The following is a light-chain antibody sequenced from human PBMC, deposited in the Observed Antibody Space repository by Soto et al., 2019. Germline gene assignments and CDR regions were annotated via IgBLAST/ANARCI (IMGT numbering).Light chain of an antibody. CDR3: QQYNRYWT. CDR1: QSISSW. V-gene: IGKV1-5*03. J-gene: IGKJ1*01. CDR2: KAS. Sequence: DIQMTQSPSTLSASVGDRVTITCRASQSISSWVAWYQQKPGKAPKLLIYKASSLESGVPSRFSGSGSGTEFPLTISSLQPDDFATYYCQQYNRYWTFGQGTKVEIK.